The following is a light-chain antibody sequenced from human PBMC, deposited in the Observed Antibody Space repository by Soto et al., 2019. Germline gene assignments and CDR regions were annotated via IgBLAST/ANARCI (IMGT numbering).Light chain of an antibody. CDR2: SNN. Sequence: QSVQTQSTSASGTPGQRVTISCSGSSSNIGGNAVNWYQHLPGTAPKLLIYSNNQRPSGVPDRFSGSKSGTSASLAISGLQSEDEAYYYCAVWDDSLNGVVFGEGTKLTVL. J-gene: IGLJ2*01. V-gene: IGLV1-44*01. CDR3: AVWDDSLNGVV. CDR1: SSNIGGNA.